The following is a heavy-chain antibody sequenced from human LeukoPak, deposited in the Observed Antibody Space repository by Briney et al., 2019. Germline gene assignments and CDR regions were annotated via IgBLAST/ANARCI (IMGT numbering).Heavy chain of an antibody. V-gene: IGHV3-23*01. CDR3: ARATAMVTIAY. CDR1: GFTSSSYA. Sequence: GGSLRLSCAASGFTSSSYAMSWVRQAPGKGLEWVSAISGSGGSTYYADSVKGRFTISRDNSKNTLYLQMNSLRAEDTAVYYCARATAMVTIAYWGQGTLVTVTS. D-gene: IGHD5-18*01. J-gene: IGHJ4*02. CDR2: ISGSGGST.